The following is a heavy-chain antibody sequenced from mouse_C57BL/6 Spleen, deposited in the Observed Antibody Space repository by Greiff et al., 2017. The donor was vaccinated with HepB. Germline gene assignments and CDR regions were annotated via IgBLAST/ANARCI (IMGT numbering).Heavy chain of an antibody. CDR1: GFTFSSYG. CDR2: ISSGGSYT. D-gene: IGHD3-3*01. V-gene: IGHV5-6*01. J-gene: IGHJ3*01. CDR3: ARRGLPWFAY. Sequence: VQLKESGGDLVKPGGSLKLSCAASGFTFSSYGMSWVRQTPDKRLEWVATISSGGSYTYYPDSVKGRFTISRDNAKNTLYLQMSSLKSEDTAMYYCARRGLPWFAYWGQGTLVTVSA.